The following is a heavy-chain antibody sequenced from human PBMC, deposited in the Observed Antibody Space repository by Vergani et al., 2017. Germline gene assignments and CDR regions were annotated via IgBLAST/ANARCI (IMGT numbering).Heavy chain of an antibody. CDR3: ARNRGRGGSYSVSGFDP. CDR1: GYTFSTYG. Sequence: QVQLVQSGAEVKKPGASVKVSCKASGYTFSTYGISWVRQAPGQGLEWMGWISADNGNTNYPEKFQGRLTMTTDTSTRTAYMELRSLRSDDTAVYYCARNRGRGGSYSVSGFDPWGQGTQVTVAS. J-gene: IGHJ5*02. V-gene: IGHV1-18*01. CDR2: ISADNGNT. D-gene: IGHD3-10*01.